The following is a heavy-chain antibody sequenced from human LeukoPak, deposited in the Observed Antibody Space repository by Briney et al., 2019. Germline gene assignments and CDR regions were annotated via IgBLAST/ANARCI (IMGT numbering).Heavy chain of an antibody. CDR2: ISSDENNK. CDR1: GFTFSNYA. CDR3: AREVDTLGV. J-gene: IGHJ6*04. V-gene: IGHV3-30*04. Sequence: GGSLRLSCAASGFTFSNYAMHWIRQAPGKGLEWVAVISSDENNKYYIDSVKGRFTISRDNSKNTLFLQMNSLRAEDTAVYYCAREVDTLGVWGEGTTVTVSS.